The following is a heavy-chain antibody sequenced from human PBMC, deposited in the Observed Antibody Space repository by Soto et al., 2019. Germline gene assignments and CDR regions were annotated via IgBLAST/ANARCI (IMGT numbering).Heavy chain of an antibody. Sequence: ASVKVSCKASGFTFTSSAVQWVRQARGQRLEWIGWIVVGSGNTNYAQKFQERVTITRDMSTSTAYMELSSLRSEDTAVYYCASFYYDSSGYYTPIDYWGQGTLVTVSS. CDR3: ASFYYDSSGYYTPIDY. CDR1: GFTFTSSA. V-gene: IGHV1-58*01. CDR2: IVVGSGNT. D-gene: IGHD3-22*01. J-gene: IGHJ4*02.